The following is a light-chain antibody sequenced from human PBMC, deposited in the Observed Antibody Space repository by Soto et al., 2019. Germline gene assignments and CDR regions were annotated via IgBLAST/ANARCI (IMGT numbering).Light chain of an antibody. Sequence: DIQLTQSPSFLSASVGDRVTITCRASQGISSYLAWYQQKPGKATKVLIYAASTLQSGVPSRFSGSGSGTEFTLTISSLQPEDFATYYCQQLNSDPFTFGGGTKVDIK. CDR2: AAS. CDR1: QGISSY. CDR3: QQLNSDPFT. V-gene: IGKV1-9*01. J-gene: IGKJ4*01.